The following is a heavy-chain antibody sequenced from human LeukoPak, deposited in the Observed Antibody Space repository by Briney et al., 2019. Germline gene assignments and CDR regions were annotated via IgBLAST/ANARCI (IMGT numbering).Heavy chain of an antibody. D-gene: IGHD5-24*01. CDR3: ARVTVATIFFDY. J-gene: IGHJ4*02. CDR2: IYYSGST. Sequence: PSETLSLTCTVSGGSISSYYWSWIRQPPGKGLEWIGYIYYSGSTNYNPSLKSRVTISVDTSKNQFSLKLSSVTAADTAVYYCARVTVATIFFDYWGQGTLVTVSS. CDR1: GGSISSYY. V-gene: IGHV4-59*01.